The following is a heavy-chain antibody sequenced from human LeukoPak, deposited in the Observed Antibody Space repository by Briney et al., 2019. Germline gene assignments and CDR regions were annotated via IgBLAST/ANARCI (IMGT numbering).Heavy chain of an antibody. CDR1: GGSFSGYY. CDR2: INHSSST. D-gene: IGHD2-2*01. V-gene: IGHV4-34*01. Sequence: SETLSLTCAVYGGSFSGYYWSWIRQPPGKGLEWIGEINHSSSTNYNPSLKSRVTISVDTSKNQFSLKLSSVTAADTAVYYCALLGYCSSTSCRFDYWGQGTLVTASS. J-gene: IGHJ4*02. CDR3: ALLGYCSSTSCRFDY.